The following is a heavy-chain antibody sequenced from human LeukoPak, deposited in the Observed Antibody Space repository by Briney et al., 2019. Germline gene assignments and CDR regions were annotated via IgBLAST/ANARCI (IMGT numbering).Heavy chain of an antibody. CDR1: GYSISSGYY. V-gene: IGHV4-38-2*02. CDR3: ARYASGSYFRGIDH. CDR2: MDYSGST. D-gene: IGHD1-26*01. J-gene: IGHJ4*02. Sequence: SETLSLTCTVSGYSISSGYYWGWIRQPPGKGLEWIGSMDYSGSTYYNPSLKSRLTISIDTSKNQFSLKLISVTAADTAVYSCARYASGSYFRGIDHWGQGTLVTVSS.